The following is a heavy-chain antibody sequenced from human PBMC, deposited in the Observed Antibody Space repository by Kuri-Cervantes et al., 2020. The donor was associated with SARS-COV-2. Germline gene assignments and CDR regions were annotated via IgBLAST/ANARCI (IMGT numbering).Heavy chain of an antibody. CDR3: TRTYMVRGVEFDY. V-gene: IGHV3-7*01. Sequence: GESLKISCAASGLNFTGYWVNWIRQTPGEGLEWVASINRDGSEKHYVDSVMGRFTVSRDNAKNSLSLQMNSLRVEDTGVYYCTRTYMVRGVEFDYWGQGTLVTVSS. CDR2: INRDGSEK. D-gene: IGHD3-10*01. J-gene: IGHJ4*02. CDR1: GLNFTGYW.